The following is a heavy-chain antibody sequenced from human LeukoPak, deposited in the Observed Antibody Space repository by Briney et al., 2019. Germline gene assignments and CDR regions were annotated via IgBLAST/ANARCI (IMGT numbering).Heavy chain of an antibody. D-gene: IGHD6-13*01. CDR3: ARDSIAAAVLFDY. CDR1: GFTFSSYG. CDR2: IRYDGSNK. V-gene: IGHV3-30*02. Sequence: GGSLRLSCAASGFTFSSYGMHWVRQAPGKGLEWVAFIRYDGSNKYYADSVKGRFTISRDNAKNSLYLQMNSLRAEDTAVYYCARDSIAAAVLFDYWGQGTLVTVSS. J-gene: IGHJ4*02.